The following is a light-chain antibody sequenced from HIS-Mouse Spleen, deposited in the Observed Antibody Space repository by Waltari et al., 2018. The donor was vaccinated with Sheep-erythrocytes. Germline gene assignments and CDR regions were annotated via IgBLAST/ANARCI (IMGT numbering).Light chain of an antibody. J-gene: IGLJ1*01. CDR1: SRDVGGFHL. Sequence: QSALTPPRPVSGSPGQAVTLSCPGTSRDVGGFHLVPWYQQHPGKAPKLMIYDVSKRPSGVPDRFSGSKSGNTASLTISGLQAEDEADYYCCSYAGSYNHVFATGTKVTVL. CDR2: DVS. CDR3: CSYAGSYNHV. V-gene: IGLV2-11*01.